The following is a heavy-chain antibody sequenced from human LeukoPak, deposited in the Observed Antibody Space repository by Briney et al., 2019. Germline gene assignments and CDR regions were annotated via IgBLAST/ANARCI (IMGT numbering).Heavy chain of an antibody. CDR2: VHYSGTT. CDR3: ARHFDY. CDR1: GGSISSSSYH. Sequence: SETLSLTCSVSGGSISSSSYHWGWIRQPPGKGLEWIGSVHYSGTTYYNTSLKSRVTISIDASKNQFSLKLSSVTAADTAVYYCARHFDYWGQGIMVTVSS. V-gene: IGHV4-39*01. J-gene: IGHJ4*02.